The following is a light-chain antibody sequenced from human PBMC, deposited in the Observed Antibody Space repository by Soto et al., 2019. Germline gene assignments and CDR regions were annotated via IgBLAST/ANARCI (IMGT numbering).Light chain of an antibody. J-gene: IGKJ1*01. CDR2: AAS. V-gene: IGKV1-12*01. Sequence: DIQMTQSPSSVSASVGDRVTITCRASQGISSWLAWYQQKPGKAPKLLIYAASTLQSGVPSRFSGSGSGTDFTLTISCLQSEGSATYYCQQYYSYPRGTFGQGTKVDIK. CDR3: QQYYSYPRGT. CDR1: QGISSW.